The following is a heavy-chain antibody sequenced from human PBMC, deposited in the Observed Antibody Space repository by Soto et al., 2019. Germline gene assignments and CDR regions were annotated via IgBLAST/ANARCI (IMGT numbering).Heavy chain of an antibody. CDR2: ISGRGETI. J-gene: IGHJ4*02. CDR1: GFTLSSYS. D-gene: IGHD2-2*01. CDR3: ANGGIPTRNEY. Sequence: GGSLRLSCAASGFTLSSYSMTWVRQAPGKGLEWVASISGRGETIYYADSVKGRFTISRDNSKSALYLQMNSLRAEDTALYYCANGGIPTRNEYWGQGALVTVSS. V-gene: IGHV3-23*01.